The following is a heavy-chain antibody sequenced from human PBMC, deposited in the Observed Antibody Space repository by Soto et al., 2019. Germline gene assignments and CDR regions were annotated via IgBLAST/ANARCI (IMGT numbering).Heavy chain of an antibody. J-gene: IGHJ4*02. D-gene: IGHD6-19*01. CDR3: ASLSTVAGTWNYFDY. CDR2: IIPILGIA. Sequence: SVKVSCKASGGTFSSYTISWVRQAPGQGLEWMGRIIPILGIANYAQKFQGRVTITADKSTSTAYMELSSLRSEDTAVYYCASLSTVAGTWNYFDYWGQGTLVTVSS. V-gene: IGHV1-69*02. CDR1: GGTFSSYT.